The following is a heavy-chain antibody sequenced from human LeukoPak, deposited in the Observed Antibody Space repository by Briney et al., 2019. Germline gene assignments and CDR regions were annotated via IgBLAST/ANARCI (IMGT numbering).Heavy chain of an antibody. V-gene: IGHV1-46*01. D-gene: IGHD2-2*01. J-gene: IGHJ3*02. CDR1: GYTFTSYY. CDR3: ARDGEFRYCSSTSCHAPYYYGSWSSAFDI. CDR2: INPSGGST. Sequence: ASVKVSCKASGYTFTSYYMHWVRQAPGQGLEWMGIINPSGGSTSYAQKFQGRVTMTRDTSTSTVYMELSSLRSEDTAVYYCARDGEFRYCSSTSCHAPYYYGSWSSAFDIWGQGTMVTVSS.